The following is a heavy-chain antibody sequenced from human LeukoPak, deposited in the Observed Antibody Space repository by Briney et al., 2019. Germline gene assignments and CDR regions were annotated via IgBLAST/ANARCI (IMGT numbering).Heavy chain of an antibody. D-gene: IGHD3-10*01. V-gene: IGHV6-1*01. J-gene: IGHJ4*02. CDR1: GDSVSSNSAA. Sequence: SQTLSLTFAISGDSVSSNSAAWNWLRQSPSRGLEWLGRTYYRSKWYYDYAVSVKSRITINPDTSKNQLSLQLNSVTPEDTAVYYCARDRTLEVGEFDYWGQGTLVTVSS. CDR2: TYYRSKWYY. CDR3: ARDRTLEVGEFDY.